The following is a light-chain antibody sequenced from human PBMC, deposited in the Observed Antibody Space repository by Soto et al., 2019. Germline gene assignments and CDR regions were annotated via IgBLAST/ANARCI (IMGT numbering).Light chain of an antibody. CDR3: QQSYSNPRT. CDR2: AAS. J-gene: IGKJ1*01. V-gene: IGKV1-39*01. Sequence: DIQMTQSPSSLSASVGDRVTITCRASQSISNYLNWYQQKPGKAPNLLIYAASGLQSGVPSRFSGSGSGTDFTLTINSLQPEDFATYYCQQSYSNPRTFGQGTKVEMK. CDR1: QSISNY.